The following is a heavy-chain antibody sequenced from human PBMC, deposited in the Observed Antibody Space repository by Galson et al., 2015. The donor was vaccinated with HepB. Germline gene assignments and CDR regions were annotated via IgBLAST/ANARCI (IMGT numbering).Heavy chain of an antibody. CDR3: ARVSGVWSQWASRYFVY. V-gene: IGHV3-23*01. Sequence: SLRLSCAASGLTLSSNQVMSWVRQAPGKGLEWVSSISATGAGTYYADSGQGRFTISGDHSKNTLYLQMNSLRAEDTALYYCARVSGVWSQWASRYFVYWGQGALVTVSS. D-gene: IGHD1-26*01. CDR2: ISATGAGT. J-gene: IGHJ4*02. CDR1: GLTLSSNQV.